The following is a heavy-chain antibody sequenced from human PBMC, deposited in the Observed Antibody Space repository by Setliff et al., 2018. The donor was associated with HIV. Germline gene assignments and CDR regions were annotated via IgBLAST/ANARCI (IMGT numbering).Heavy chain of an antibody. CDR2: IYYSGST. J-gene: IGHJ4*02. CDR1: GDSISSSSYY. D-gene: IGHD3-22*01. Sequence: PSETLSLTCSVSGDSISSSSYYWGWIRQPPGKGLEWIGSIYYSGSTYYNPSLNSRVTISVDASKNQFSLKLSSVTAADMAVYYCASLPPLYDSSGYIFFPGLPDYWGQGTLVTVSS. V-gene: IGHV4-39*01. CDR3: ASLPPLYDSSGYIFFPGLPDY.